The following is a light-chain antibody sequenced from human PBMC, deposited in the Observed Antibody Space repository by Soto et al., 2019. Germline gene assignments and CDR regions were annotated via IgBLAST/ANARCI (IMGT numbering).Light chain of an antibody. J-gene: IGLJ2*01. V-gene: IGLV2-14*01. CDR3: SSYTSSRTVV. Sequence: QPVLTQPASVSGSPGQSITISCTGTSSDVGGYNYVSWYQQHPGKAPKLMIYDVSNRPSGVSNRFSGSKSGNTASLTISGLQAEDEADYYCSSYTSSRTVVFGGGTKVTVL. CDR1: SSDVGGYNY. CDR2: DVS.